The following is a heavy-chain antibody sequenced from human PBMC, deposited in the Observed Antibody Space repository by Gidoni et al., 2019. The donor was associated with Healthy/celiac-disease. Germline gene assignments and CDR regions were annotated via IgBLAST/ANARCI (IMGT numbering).Heavy chain of an antibody. D-gene: IGHD5-12*01. Sequence: VRQAPGKGLEWVAVISYDGSNKYYADSVKGRFTISRDNSKNTLYLQMNSLRAEDTAVYYCAREDSGYDFGFDYWGQGTLVTVSS. CDR3: AREDSGYDFGFDY. V-gene: IGHV3-30-3*01. J-gene: IGHJ4*02. CDR2: ISYDGSNK.